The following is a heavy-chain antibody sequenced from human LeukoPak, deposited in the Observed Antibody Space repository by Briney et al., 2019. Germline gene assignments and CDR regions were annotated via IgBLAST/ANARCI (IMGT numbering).Heavy chain of an antibody. CDR3: ARGHIAVARHFDY. CDR2: INHSGST. J-gene: IGHJ4*02. CDR1: GYSISSGYY. V-gene: IGHV4-38-2*02. D-gene: IGHD6-19*01. Sequence: PSETLSLTCTVSGYSISSGYYWSWIRQPPGKGLEWIGEINHSGSTNYNPSLKSRVTISVDTSKNQFSLKLSSVTAADTAVYYCARGHIAVARHFDYWGQGTLVTVSS.